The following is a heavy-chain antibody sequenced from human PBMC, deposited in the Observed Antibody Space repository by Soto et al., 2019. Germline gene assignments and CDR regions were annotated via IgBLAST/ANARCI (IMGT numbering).Heavy chain of an antibody. CDR1: GYTFTTFD. Sequence: QVQLVQSGAEVKKPGASVKVSCQASGYTFTTFDINWVRQAAGQGLEWLGWMNPDSGDTYYAQHFQGRVTMTRNTSISTAYMELSSLESEDTAVYFCARGKYSGNWYVKEALDVWGQGTMVAVSS. CDR2: MNPDSGDT. CDR3: ARGKYSGNWYVKEALDV. V-gene: IGHV1-8*01. D-gene: IGHD6-13*01. J-gene: IGHJ3*01.